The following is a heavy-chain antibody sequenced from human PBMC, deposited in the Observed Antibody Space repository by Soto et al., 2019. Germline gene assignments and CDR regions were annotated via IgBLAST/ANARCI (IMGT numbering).Heavy chain of an antibody. V-gene: IGHV4-59*08. D-gene: IGHD4-17*01. J-gene: IGHJ4*02. CDR3: ARRYGYYFDY. Sequence: QVQLQESGPGLVKPSETLSLTCTVSGGSISSYYWSWIRQPPGKGLEWIGYIYYSGSTNYNPSLKSRVTLSVDTSKNQLSLKLSSVTAADAAVYYSARRYGYYFDYWGQGTLVTVSS. CDR1: GGSISSYY. CDR2: IYYSGST.